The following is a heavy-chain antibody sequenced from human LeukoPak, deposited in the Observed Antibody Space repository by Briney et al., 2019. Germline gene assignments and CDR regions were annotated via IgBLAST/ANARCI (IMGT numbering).Heavy chain of an antibody. Sequence: GASVKLSCKASGYTFTSYGISWVRQAPGQALEWMGWISAYNGNTNYAQKLQGRVTMTTDTSTSTAYMELRSLRSDDTAVYYCARERGSDYDILTGHDYMDVWGKGTTVTVSS. V-gene: IGHV1-18*01. CDR3: ARERGSDYDILTGHDYMDV. CDR2: ISAYNGNT. J-gene: IGHJ6*03. CDR1: GYTFTSYG. D-gene: IGHD3-9*01.